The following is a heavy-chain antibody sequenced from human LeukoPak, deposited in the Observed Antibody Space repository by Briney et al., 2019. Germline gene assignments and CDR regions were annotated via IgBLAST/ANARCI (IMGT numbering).Heavy chain of an antibody. Sequence: SETLSLTCAVYGGSFSGYYWSWIRQPPGKGLEWIGEINHSGSTNYNPSLKSRVTISVDTSKNQFSPKLSSVTAADTAVYYCARRSLYGKKVQFDYWGQGTLVTVSS. CDR3: ARRSLYGKKVQFDY. J-gene: IGHJ4*02. CDR1: GGSFSGYY. V-gene: IGHV4-34*01. D-gene: IGHD4-17*01. CDR2: INHSGST.